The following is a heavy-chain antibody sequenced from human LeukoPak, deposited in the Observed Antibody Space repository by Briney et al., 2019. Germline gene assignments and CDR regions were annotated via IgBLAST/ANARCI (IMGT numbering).Heavy chain of an antibody. CDR3: ASVVVPAAGHRAYYYYGMDV. V-gene: IGHV3-30-3*01. CDR2: ISYDGSNK. D-gene: IGHD2-2*01. CDR1: GFTFSSYA. Sequence: GGSLRLSCAASGFTFSSYAMHWVRQAPGKGLEWVAVISYDGSNKYYADSVKGRFTISRDNSKNTLYLQMNSLRAEDTAVYYCASVVVPAAGHRAYYYYGMDVWGQGTTVTVSS. J-gene: IGHJ6*02.